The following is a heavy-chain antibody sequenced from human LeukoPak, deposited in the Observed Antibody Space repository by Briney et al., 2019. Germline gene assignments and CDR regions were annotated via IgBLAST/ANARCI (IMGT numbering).Heavy chain of an antibody. CDR2: ISYDGCDK. J-gene: IGHJ1*01. D-gene: IGHD6-13*01. V-gene: IGHV3-30*03. Sequence: PGWSLTLSCAASRFAFISYVMHSLRQARGKGLYKVARISYDGCDKYYADSVKGRFTLYRDNSKTTLYLQMNSLRAEDTAVYYCARDSQPGLAAAGTWDLHHWGQGNLVTVSS. CDR3: ARDSQPGLAAAGTWDLHH. CDR1: RFAFISYV.